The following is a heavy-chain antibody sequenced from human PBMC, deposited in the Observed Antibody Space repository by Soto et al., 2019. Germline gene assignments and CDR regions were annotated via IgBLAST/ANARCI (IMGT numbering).Heavy chain of an antibody. J-gene: IGHJ6*02. Sequence: QVQLVQSGAEVKKPGASVKVSCKASGYTFTSYDINWVRQATGQGLEWMGWMNPNSGNTGYAQKFQGRVTMTRNTSISTAYMELSSLRSEDTAVYYCAREVDTPMVWYYYYGMDVWGQGSTVTVSS. D-gene: IGHD5-18*01. CDR3: AREVDTPMVWYYYYGMDV. V-gene: IGHV1-8*01. CDR2: MNPNSGNT. CDR1: GYTFTSYD.